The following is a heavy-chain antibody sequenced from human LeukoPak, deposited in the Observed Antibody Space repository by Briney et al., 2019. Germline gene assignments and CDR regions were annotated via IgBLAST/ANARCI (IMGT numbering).Heavy chain of an antibody. CDR2: VDHSGST. J-gene: IGHJ3*02. CDR1: GFTFSSYW. Sequence: GSLRLSCAASGFTFSSYWMSWIRQPPEKGLEWIGEVDHSGSTYYNPSLKSRVTISVDTSKNQFSLKLSSVTAADTAVYYCASTYGDYEVDAFDIWGQGTMVTVSS. CDR3: ASTYGDYEVDAFDI. D-gene: IGHD4-17*01. V-gene: IGHV4-34*01.